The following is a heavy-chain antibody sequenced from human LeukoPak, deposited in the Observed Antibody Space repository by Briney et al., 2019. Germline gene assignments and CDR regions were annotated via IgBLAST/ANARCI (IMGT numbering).Heavy chain of an antibody. V-gene: IGHV3-21*01. J-gene: IGHJ3*02. Sequence: GGSLRLSCAASGFTFSSYSMNWVRQAPGKGLEWVSSISSSSSYIYYADSVKGRFTISRDNAKNSLYLQMNSLRAEDTALYYCARDLGGGNSHDAFDIWGQGTMVTVSS. CDR3: ARDLGGGNSHDAFDI. CDR2: ISSSSSYI. CDR1: GFTFSSYS. D-gene: IGHD4-23*01.